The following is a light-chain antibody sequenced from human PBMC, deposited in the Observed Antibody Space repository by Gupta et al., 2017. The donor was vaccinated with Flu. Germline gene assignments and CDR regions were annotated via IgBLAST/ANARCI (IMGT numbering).Light chain of an antibody. CDR3: QHYNTYPLT. CDR2: KAS. J-gene: IGKJ1*01. Sequence: DIQMTQPPSTLSASVGDRVTITCRASQSISSWLAWYQQKQGKAPKLLIDKASSLASGVPSRFSGSASGTEFTLTISSLQPDDFATYYCQHYNTYPLTFGQGTKVEIK. V-gene: IGKV1-5*03. CDR1: QSISSW.